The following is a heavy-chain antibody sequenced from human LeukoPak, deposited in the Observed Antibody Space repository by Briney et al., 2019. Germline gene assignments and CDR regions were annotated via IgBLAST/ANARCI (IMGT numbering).Heavy chain of an antibody. Sequence: GGSLRLSCAASGFTFSSYSMNWVRQAPGKGLEWVSYISSRSSTIYYADSVKGRFTISRDNAKNSLYLQMNSLRDEDTAVYYCARGVGYSYPPRWFDPWGQGTLVTVSS. CDR2: ISSRSSTI. D-gene: IGHD5-18*01. V-gene: IGHV3-48*02. J-gene: IGHJ5*02. CDR3: ARGVGYSYPPRWFDP. CDR1: GFTFSSYS.